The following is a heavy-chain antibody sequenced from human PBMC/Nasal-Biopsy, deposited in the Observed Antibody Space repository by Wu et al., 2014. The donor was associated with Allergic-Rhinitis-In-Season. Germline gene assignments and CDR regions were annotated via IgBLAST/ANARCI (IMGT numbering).Heavy chain of an antibody. D-gene: IGHD4-17*01. Sequence: TLSLTCTVSGDSVSSGRYYWTWIRQSPGKGLEWIGYIDFSGSTLFNPSLKSRLTISIDTSQNQFSLKLSSVTAADTAVYYCAREVDTVTTSDAFDIWGQGTMVTVSS. CDR1: GDSVSSGRYY. CDR2: IDFSGST. V-gene: IGHV4-61*01. J-gene: IGHJ3*02. CDR3: AREVDTVTTSDAFDI.